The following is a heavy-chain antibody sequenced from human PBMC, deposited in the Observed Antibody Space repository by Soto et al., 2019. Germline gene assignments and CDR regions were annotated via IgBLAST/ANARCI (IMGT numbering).Heavy chain of an antibody. CDR2: ISSSSSYI. J-gene: IGHJ6*03. Sequence: EVQLVESGGGLVKPGGSLRLSCAASGFTFSSYSMNWVRQAPGKGLEWVSSISSSSSYIYYADSVKGRFTISRDNAKNSLYLQMNSLRAEDTAVYYCARDMSGEQQLAHYYYMDVWGKGTTATVSS. CDR1: GFTFSSYS. D-gene: IGHD6-13*01. V-gene: IGHV3-21*01. CDR3: ARDMSGEQQLAHYYYMDV.